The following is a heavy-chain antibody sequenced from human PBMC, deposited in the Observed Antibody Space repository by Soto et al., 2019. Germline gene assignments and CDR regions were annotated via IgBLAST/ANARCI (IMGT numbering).Heavy chain of an antibody. V-gene: IGHV4-59*01. D-gene: IGHD6-13*01. CDR1: GGSISSYY. Sequence: SETLSLTCTVSGGSISSYYWSWIRQPPGKGLEWIGYIYYSGSTNYNPSLKSRVTISVDTSKNQFSLKLSSVTAADTAVYYCARLGQQLVVDYWGQGTLVTVSS. CDR3: ARLGQQLVVDY. CDR2: IYYSGST. J-gene: IGHJ4*02.